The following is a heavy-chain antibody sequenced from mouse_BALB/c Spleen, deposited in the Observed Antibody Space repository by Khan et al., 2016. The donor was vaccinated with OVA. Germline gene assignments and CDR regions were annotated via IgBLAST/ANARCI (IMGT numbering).Heavy chain of an antibody. CDR3: ARRRGSMDY. CDR2: IFPGDDNT. CDR1: GYTFTSYD. V-gene: IGHV1S56*01. J-gene: IGHJ4*01. Sequence: QVQLQQSGTELVKPGASVKLSCKASGYTFTSYDINWVRQRPEQGIEWIGWIFPGDDNTNYNEKFKGKATLTTDKSSSTAYMQSSRLTSEDSAVYFCARRRGSMDYWGQGTSVTVSS.